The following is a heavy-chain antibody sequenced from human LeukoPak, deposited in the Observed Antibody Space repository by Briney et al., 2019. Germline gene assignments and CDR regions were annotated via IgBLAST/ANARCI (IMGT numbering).Heavy chain of an antibody. D-gene: IGHD3-22*01. J-gene: IGHJ4*02. CDR3: AKVARVYYYDSSGYYGY. V-gene: IGHV3-23*01. Sequence: GGSLRLSCAASGFTFSSYAMSWVRQAPGKGLEWVSAISGSGGSTYYADSVKGRFTISRDNSKNTLYLQMNSLRAEDTAVYYCAKVARVYYYDSSGYYGYWGQGTLVTVSS. CDR2: ISGSGGST. CDR1: GFTFSSYA.